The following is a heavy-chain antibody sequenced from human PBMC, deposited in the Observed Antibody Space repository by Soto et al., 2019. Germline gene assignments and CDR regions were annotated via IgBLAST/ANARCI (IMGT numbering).Heavy chain of an antibody. CDR3: AKEALTVAGNNFDS. V-gene: IGHV3-23*01. CDR1: GFTFTTYA. CDR2: ISGSGAGT. D-gene: IGHD6-19*01. J-gene: IGHJ4*02. Sequence: EIELLESGGGLVQPGGSLRLSCAASGFTFTTYAMGWVRQAPGKGLEWVSSISGSGAGTFYADSVKGRFTISRDNAEKMVYLQMNGLRADDTAVYYCAKEALTVAGNNFDSWGQGTLVTVSS.